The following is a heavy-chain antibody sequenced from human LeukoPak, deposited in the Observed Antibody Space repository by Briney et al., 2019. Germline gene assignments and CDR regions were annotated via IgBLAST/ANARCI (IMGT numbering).Heavy chain of an antibody. CDR3: ARDQGYGSGINFFFDY. CDR2: FIPMFGTT. Sequence: GASVNVSCKASGGTFSSYVISWVRQAPGHGLEWMGGFIPMFGTTKYAQKFQDRVTITADESTITAYMELSSLTSEDTAVYYCARDQGYGSGINFFFDYWGQGTLVTVSS. CDR1: GGTFSSYV. D-gene: IGHD3-10*01. J-gene: IGHJ4*02. V-gene: IGHV1-69*13.